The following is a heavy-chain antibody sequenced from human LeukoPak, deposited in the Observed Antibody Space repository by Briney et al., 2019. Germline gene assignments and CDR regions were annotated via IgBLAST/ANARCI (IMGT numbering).Heavy chain of an antibody. CDR1: GFTFSSCS. J-gene: IGHJ4*02. V-gene: IGHV3-21*04. CDR3: ALYRYPSGWFGTFDY. D-gene: IGHD6-19*01. CDR2: ISSSSSYI. Sequence: KPGGSLRLSCAASGFTFSSCSMNWVRQAPGKGLEWVSSISSSSSYIYYADSVKGRFTISRDNAKNSLYLQMNSLRAEDTAVYYCALYRYPSGWFGTFDYWGQGTLVTVSS.